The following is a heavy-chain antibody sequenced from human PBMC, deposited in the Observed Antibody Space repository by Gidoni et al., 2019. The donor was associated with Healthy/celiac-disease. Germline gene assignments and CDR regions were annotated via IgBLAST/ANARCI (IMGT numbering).Heavy chain of an antibody. Sequence: QVQLVQSGAEVKKPGASVKVSCKVSGSTLTELSMHWVRQAPGKGLEWMGGFDPEDGETIYAQKFQGRVTMTEDTSTDTAYMELSSLRSEDTAVYYCATGGPYYDFWSGYKNFDYWGQGTLVTVSS. J-gene: IGHJ4*02. CDR1: GSTLTELS. D-gene: IGHD3-3*01. V-gene: IGHV1-24*01. CDR2: FDPEDGET. CDR3: ATGGPYYDFWSGYKNFDY.